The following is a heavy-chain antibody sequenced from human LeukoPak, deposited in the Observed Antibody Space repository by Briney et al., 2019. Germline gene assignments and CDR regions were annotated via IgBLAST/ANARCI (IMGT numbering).Heavy chain of an antibody. J-gene: IGHJ4*02. CDR1: GFTFSSYA. D-gene: IGHD2-2*01. CDR3: AKYLPNQLLKD. V-gene: IGHV3-23*01. CDR2: ISGSGGST. Sequence: GGSLRLSCAASGFTFSSYAMSWVRQAPGKGLEWVSVISGSGGSTYYADSVKGRFTISRDNSKNTLYLQMNSLRAEDTAIYYCAKYLPNQLLKDWGQGTLVTVSA.